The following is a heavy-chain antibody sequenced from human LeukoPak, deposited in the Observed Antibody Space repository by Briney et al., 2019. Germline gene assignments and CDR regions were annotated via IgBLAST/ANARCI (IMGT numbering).Heavy chain of an antibody. Sequence: SETLSLTCTVSGGSISSSSYYWSWIRQPPGKGLEWIGYIYYSGSTNYNPSLKSRVTISVDTSKNQFSLKLSSVTAADTAVYYCARDRYYYDSSGYYSRGFDYWGQGTLVTVSS. CDR2: IYYSGST. V-gene: IGHV4-61*01. J-gene: IGHJ4*02. CDR3: ARDRYYYDSSGYYSRGFDY. D-gene: IGHD3-22*01. CDR1: GGSISSSSYY.